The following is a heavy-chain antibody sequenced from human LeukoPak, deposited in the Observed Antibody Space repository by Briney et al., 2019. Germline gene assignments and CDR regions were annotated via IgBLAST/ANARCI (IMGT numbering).Heavy chain of an antibody. Sequence: GSSLRLSYAASGFTFSSYGMHWVRKAPGKGLEWVAIISYDASNKYYADPVKGRFTISRDNSKTALYLQMNSLRADGTAVYYCAKDRWELLWRGELDHWGEGTLVTVSS. J-gene: IGHJ4*02. CDR2: ISYDASNK. V-gene: IGHV3-30*18. D-gene: IGHD1-26*01. CDR3: AKDRWELLWRGELDH. CDR1: GFTFSSYG.